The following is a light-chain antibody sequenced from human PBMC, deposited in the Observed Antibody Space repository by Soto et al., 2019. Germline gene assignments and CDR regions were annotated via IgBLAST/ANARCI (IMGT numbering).Light chain of an antibody. V-gene: IGKV4-1*01. Sequence: DIVMTQSPDSLAVSLGERATINCKSSQSVSYNSDNKNYLAWYQQKAGQPPKLLIYWASTRDSGVPDRFSGSGSGADFTLTINNLQAEDVAVYYCQQYYTTLSFGGGTKVEIK. CDR1: QSVSYNSDNKNY. CDR2: WAS. J-gene: IGKJ4*01. CDR3: QQYYTTLS.